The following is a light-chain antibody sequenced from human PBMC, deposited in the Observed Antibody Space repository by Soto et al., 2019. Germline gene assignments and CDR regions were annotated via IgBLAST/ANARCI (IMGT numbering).Light chain of an antibody. V-gene: IGLV2-11*01. CDR3: CSYTSRSTLV. Sequence: QSALTQPRSVSGSPGQSVTISCTGDSSDVNTYNYVSWYQQQPGKAPKLLIFDVTERPSGVPDRFSGSKSGNTASLTISGLQAEDEADYFCCSYTSRSTLVFGTGTKLTVL. CDR1: SSDVNTYNY. J-gene: IGLJ1*01. CDR2: DVT.